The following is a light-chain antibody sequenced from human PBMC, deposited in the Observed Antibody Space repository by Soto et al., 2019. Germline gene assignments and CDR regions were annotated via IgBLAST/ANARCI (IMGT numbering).Light chain of an antibody. CDR3: AAWDATLNGPV. J-gene: IGLJ2*01. CDR2: GNN. CDR1: SSNIGSNT. V-gene: IGLV1-44*01. Sequence: QSVLTQPPSASGTPGQRVSISCSGSSSNIGSNTVTWYRQIPGTAPKLVIYGNNQRPSGVPDRISGSKSGTSASLAISGLQSEDEADYYCAAWDATLNGPVFGGGTKLTVL.